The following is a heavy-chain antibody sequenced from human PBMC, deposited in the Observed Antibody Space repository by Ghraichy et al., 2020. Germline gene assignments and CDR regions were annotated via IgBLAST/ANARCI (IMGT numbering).Heavy chain of an antibody. Sequence: SETLSLTCTVSGGSISSYYLSWIRQPPGKGLEWIGYIYYSGSTNYNPSLKSRVTISVDTSKNQFSLKLSSVTAADTAVYYCARSKDFWSGSQRVAFDIWGQGTMVTVSS. D-gene: IGHD3-3*01. J-gene: IGHJ3*02. V-gene: IGHV4-59*01. CDR1: GGSISSYY. CDR2: IYYSGST. CDR3: ARSKDFWSGSQRVAFDI.